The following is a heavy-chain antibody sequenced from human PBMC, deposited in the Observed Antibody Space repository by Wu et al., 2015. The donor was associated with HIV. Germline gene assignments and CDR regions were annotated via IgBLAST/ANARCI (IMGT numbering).Heavy chain of an antibody. D-gene: IGHD3-10*01. CDR2: INPNSGGT. CDR1: GYTFTGYY. CDR3: ARVYGSGTYYPPYYYYGMDV. V-gene: IGHV1-2*02. Sequence: QVQLVQSGAEVKKPGASVRVSCKTSGYTFTGYYMHWVRQAPGQGLEWMGWINPNSGGTNYAQKFQDRVSMTRDTSSSAAYMELSRLRSDDTAVYYCARVYGSGTYYPPYYYYGMDVWGQGTTVTVSS. J-gene: IGHJ6*02.